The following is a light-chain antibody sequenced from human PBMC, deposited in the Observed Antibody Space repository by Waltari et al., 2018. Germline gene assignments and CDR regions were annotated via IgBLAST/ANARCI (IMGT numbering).Light chain of an antibody. J-gene: IGLJ1*01. CDR2: DLT. V-gene: IGLV2-11*01. Sequence: QSALTQPRSVSGSPGQSVAISCSGTSSDFGGYNYVFWYQQHPGKAPKLTIYDLTKRPAGVPDRFSGSKSGNTASLTISGLQADDEADYYCCSYAGRNIYVFGTGTKVTVL. CDR1: SSDFGGYNY. CDR3: CSYAGRNIYV.